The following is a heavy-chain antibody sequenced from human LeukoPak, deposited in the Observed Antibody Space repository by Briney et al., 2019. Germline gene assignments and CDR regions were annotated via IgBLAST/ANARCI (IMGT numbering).Heavy chain of an antibody. V-gene: IGHV4-59*08. D-gene: IGHD5-18*01. CDR1: GGSISSYY. J-gene: IGHJ4*02. Sequence: SETLSLTCTVSGGSISSYYWSWIRQPPGKGLEWIGYIYYSGSTNYNPSLKSRVTISVDTSKNQFSLKLSSVTAADTAVYYCARQGNTAMETYYFDYWGQGTLVTVSS. CDR2: IYYSGST. CDR3: ARQGNTAMETYYFDY.